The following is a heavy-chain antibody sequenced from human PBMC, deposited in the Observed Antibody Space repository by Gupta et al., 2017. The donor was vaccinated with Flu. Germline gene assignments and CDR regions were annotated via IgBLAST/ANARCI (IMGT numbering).Heavy chain of an antibody. Sequence: QVQLQQWGAGLLKPSETLSLTCAVYGGSFSGYYWSWIRQPPGQGLEWIGEINHSGSTNYNPSLKSRVTISVDTSKNQFSLKLSSVTAADTAVYYCARGGPVWDFWSGYSSYGMDVWGQGTTVTVSS. D-gene: IGHD3-3*01. J-gene: IGHJ6*02. V-gene: IGHV4-34*01. CDR1: GGSFSGYY. CDR2: INHSGST. CDR3: ARGGPVWDFWSGYSSYGMDV.